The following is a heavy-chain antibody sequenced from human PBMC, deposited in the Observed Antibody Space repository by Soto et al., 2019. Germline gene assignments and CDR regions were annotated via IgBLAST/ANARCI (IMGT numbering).Heavy chain of an antibody. Sequence: ASVKVSCKASGYTFTSYGISWVRQAPGQGLEWMGWISAYNGNTNYAQKLQGRVTMTRNTSISTAYMELSSLRSEDTAVYYCARGYSSGWYLAEWKINYYYYYYMDVWGKGTTVTVSS. V-gene: IGHV1-18*01. CDR3: ARGYSSGWYLAEWKINYYYYYYMDV. CDR2: ISAYNGNT. D-gene: IGHD6-19*01. CDR1: GYTFTSYG. J-gene: IGHJ6*03.